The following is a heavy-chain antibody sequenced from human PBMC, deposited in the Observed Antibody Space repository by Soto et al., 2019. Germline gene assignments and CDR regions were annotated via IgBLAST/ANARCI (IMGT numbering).Heavy chain of an antibody. Sequence: ASVKVSCKGSGYSFTSDGIGRVRQAPGQGLEWMGWISAYNGNTNYAQKLQGRVTMTTDTSTNTAYMELRSLRSDDTAVYYCAREVDTALGYCYGMDVWGQGTTVTVSS. J-gene: IGHJ6*02. D-gene: IGHD5-18*01. CDR3: AREVDTALGYCYGMDV. CDR1: GYSFTSDG. CDR2: ISAYNGNT. V-gene: IGHV1-18*01.